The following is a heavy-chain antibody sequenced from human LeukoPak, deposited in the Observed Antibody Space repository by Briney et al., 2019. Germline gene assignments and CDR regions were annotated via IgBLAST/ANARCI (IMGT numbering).Heavy chain of an antibody. CDR3: ARGDDSSGYYYYYYGMDV. CDR1: GFTFSSYS. CDR2: ISSSSSYI. V-gene: IGHV3-21*01. J-gene: IGHJ6*02. D-gene: IGHD3-22*01. Sequence: PGGSLRLSCAASGFTFSSYSMNWVRQAPGKGLEWVSSISSSSSYIYYADSVKGRFTISRDNAKNSLYLQMNSLRAEDTAVYYCARGDDSSGYYYYYYGMDVWGQGTTVTVSS.